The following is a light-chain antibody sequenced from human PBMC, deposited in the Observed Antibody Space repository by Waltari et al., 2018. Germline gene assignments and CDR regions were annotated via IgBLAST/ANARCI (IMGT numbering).Light chain of an antibody. Sequence: QSALTQPASVSGSPGQSITISCTGTSSDIGGYNFVSWYQQHPGKVPKLLIYEVSNRPSGVSYRFSGSKSGNTASLTISGLQAEDEADYYCSSYTSSSTGIFGGGTKLTVL. CDR1: SSDIGGYNF. CDR2: EVS. CDR3: SSYTSSSTGI. V-gene: IGLV2-14*01. J-gene: IGLJ2*01.